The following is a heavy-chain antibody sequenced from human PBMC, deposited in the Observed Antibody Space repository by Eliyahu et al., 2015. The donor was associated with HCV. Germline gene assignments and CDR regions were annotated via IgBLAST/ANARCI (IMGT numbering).Heavy chain of an antibody. CDR2: IYHSGGT. CDR1: GGSISSSNW. V-gene: IGHV4-4*02. J-gene: IGHJ5*02. Sequence: QVQLQESGPGLVKPSGTLSLXCAVSGGSISSSNWWSWXRQPPGKGLEWIGEIYHSGGTNYNPSLKSRXTISVDKSKNQFSLKLSSVTAADTAVYYCARGEGVPLGFDPWGQGTLVTVSS. D-gene: IGHD2-2*01. CDR3: ARGEGVPLGFDP.